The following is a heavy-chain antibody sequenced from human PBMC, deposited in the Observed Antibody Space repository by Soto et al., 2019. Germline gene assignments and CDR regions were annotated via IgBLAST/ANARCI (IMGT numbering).Heavy chain of an antibody. J-gene: IGHJ4*02. D-gene: IGHD5-18*01. CDR2: IYDSGTT. CDR1: GDSITGNY. V-gene: IGHV4-4*02. Sequence: QVQLQESGPGLVKPSGTLSLTCTVSGDSITGNYWSWVRQPPGKGPEWIGEIYDSGTTYDNPSLNSRATISLDKSKNHFSLNLNSVTAADTAVYYCASTRGYSQGDWGPGTLVPVSS. CDR3: ASTRGYSQGD.